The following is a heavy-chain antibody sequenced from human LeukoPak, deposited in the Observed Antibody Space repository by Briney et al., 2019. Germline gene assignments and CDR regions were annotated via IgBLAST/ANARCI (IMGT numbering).Heavy chain of an antibody. Sequence: EASVKVSCKASGYTFTSYYMHWVRQAPGQGLEWMGIINPSGGSTSYAQKFQGRVTMTRDTSTSTVYMELSSLRSEDTAVHYCARVSSAWYYFDSWAREPWSPSPQ. V-gene: IGHV1-46*01. J-gene: IGHJ4*02. D-gene: IGHD6-19*01. CDR1: GYTFTSYY. CDR2: INPSGGST. CDR3: ARVSSAWYYFDS.